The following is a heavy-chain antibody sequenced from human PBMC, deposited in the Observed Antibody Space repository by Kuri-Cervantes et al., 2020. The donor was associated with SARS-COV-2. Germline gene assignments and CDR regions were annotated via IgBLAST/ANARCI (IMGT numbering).Heavy chain of an antibody. CDR2: ISAYNGNT. Sequence: ASVKVSCKASGYTFTSYGISWARQAPGQGLEWMGWISAYNGNTNYAQKLQGRVTMTTDTSTSTAYMELRSLRSGDTAVYYCARGRGITMIVVGLDIWGQGTMVTVSS. J-gene: IGHJ3*02. CDR1: GYTFTSYG. CDR3: ARGRGITMIVVGLDI. V-gene: IGHV1-18*01. D-gene: IGHD3-22*01.